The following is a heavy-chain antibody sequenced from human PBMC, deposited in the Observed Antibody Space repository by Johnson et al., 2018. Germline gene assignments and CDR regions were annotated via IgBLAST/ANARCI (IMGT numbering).Heavy chain of an antibody. CDR2: MNPNSGDT. D-gene: IGHD2-8*01. Sequence: VQLLESGAEVKKPGASVKVSCKTSGYTFTSFDINWVRQATGQGPEWMGWMNPNSGDTGYAQKFQGRVTMTRYSSISTAYMELSSLTSEDTAGYYCARAYCTNGVCYGFDYWGQGTLVTVSS. CDR3: ARAYCTNGVCYGFDY. J-gene: IGHJ4*02. V-gene: IGHV1-8*01. CDR1: GYTFTSFD.